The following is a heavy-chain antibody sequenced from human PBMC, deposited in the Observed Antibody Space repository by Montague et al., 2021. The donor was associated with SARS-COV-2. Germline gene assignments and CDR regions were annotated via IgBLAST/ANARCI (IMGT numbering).Heavy chain of an antibody. CDR2: INYDGSET. Sequence: SLRLSCVASGFTLYAYWMNWVRQAPGKGLEWVANINYDGSETYYLGSXKGRFTISRDNANNALHLQMNNLRAADTAVYFCARNPHRTYFYGSGIYLLNHSFCYWGPGTLVTVSS. CDR1: GFTLYAYW. V-gene: IGHV3-7*01. J-gene: IGHJ4*02. D-gene: IGHD3-10*01. CDR3: ARNPHRTYFYGSGIYLLNHSFCY.